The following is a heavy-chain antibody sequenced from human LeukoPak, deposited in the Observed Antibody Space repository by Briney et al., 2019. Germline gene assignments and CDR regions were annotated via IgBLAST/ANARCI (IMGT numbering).Heavy chain of an antibody. CDR1: GFTFSSYA. J-gene: IGHJ4*02. Sequence: GGSLRLSCAASGFTFSSYALSWVRQAPGKGLEWVSGITDSGTGTYYADSVKGRFTISRDNAKNSLYLQMNSLRAEDTAVYYCARDWERAITTGTLGYWGQGTLVTVSS. CDR3: ARDWERAITTGTLGY. D-gene: IGHD1-1*01. CDR2: ITDSGTGT. V-gene: IGHV3-21*01.